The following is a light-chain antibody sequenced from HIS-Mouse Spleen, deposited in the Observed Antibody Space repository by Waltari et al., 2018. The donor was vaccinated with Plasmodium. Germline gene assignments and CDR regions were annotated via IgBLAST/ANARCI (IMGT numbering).Light chain of an antibody. CDR2: EVS. CDR1: SRDVGGYNF. Sequence: QSALTQPPSASGSPGQSVTLSCTGTSRDVGGYNFVSWYQQHPGKAPKLMIYEVSKRPSGVPDRFSGSKSGNTASLTVSGLQAEDEADYYCSSYAGSNNVVFGGGTKLTVL. CDR3: SSYAGSNNVV. J-gene: IGLJ2*01. V-gene: IGLV2-8*01.